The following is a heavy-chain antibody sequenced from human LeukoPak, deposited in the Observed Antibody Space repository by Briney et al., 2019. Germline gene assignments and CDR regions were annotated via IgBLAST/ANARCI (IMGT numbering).Heavy chain of an antibody. CDR2: IYYSGST. CDR3: ARGKRSSWFDP. J-gene: IGHJ5*02. Sequence: SETLSLTCTVSGGSISSGDYYWSWIRQPPGKGLEWIGYIYYSGSTYYNPSLKSRVTISVDTSKNQFSLKLSSVTAADTAVYYCARGKRSSWFDPWGQGTLVTVSS. D-gene: IGHD1-26*01. CDR1: GGSISSGDYY. V-gene: IGHV4-30-4*01.